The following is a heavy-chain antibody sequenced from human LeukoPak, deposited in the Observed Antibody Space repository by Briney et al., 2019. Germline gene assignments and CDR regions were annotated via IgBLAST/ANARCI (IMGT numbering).Heavy chain of an antibody. CDR2: ISGSSTYI. Sequence: PGGSLRLSCAASEFTFSSYSMNWVRQAPGKGLEWVSSISGSSTYIYYADSAKGRFSISRDNAKNSLYLQMNSLRAEDTAVYYCARDVGFPNPLDYWGQGTLVTVSS. V-gene: IGHV3-21*01. J-gene: IGHJ4*02. CDR1: EFTFSSYS. CDR3: ARDVGFPNPLDY. D-gene: IGHD6-25*01.